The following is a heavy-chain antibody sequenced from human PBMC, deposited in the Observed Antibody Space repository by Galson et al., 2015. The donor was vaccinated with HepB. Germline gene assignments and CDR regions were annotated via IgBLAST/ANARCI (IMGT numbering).Heavy chain of an antibody. J-gene: IGHJ4*02. CDR3: ARISSRYQLLLSPFDY. CDR2: INPNSGGT. CDR1: GSTFTGYY. D-gene: IGHD2-2*01. V-gene: IGHV1-2*02. Sequence: SVKVSCKASGSTFTGYYMHWVRQAPGQGLEWMGWINPNSGGTNYAQKFQGRVTMTRDTSISTAYMELSRLRSDDTAGYYCARISSRYQLLLSPFDYWGQGTLVTVSS.